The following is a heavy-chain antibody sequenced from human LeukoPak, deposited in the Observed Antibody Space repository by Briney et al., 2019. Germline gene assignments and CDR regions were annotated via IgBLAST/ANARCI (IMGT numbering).Heavy chain of an antibody. V-gene: IGHV1-2*02. Sequence: ASMKVSCKASGYTFTGYYMHWVRQSPGQRLECMGWINPNSVGTNYAQKFQGRVTMTRETSISTAYMELSRLRSADTAVYYCARVRYFDWLFLTDYWGQGTLVTVSS. J-gene: IGHJ4*02. CDR1: GYTFTGYY. D-gene: IGHD3-9*01. CDR3: ARVRYFDWLFLTDY. CDR2: INPNSVGT.